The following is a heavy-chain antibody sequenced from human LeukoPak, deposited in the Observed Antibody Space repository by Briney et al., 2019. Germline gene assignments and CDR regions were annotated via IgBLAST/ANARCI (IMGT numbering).Heavy chain of an antibody. V-gene: IGHV4-34*01. CDR2: INHSGST. CDR3: ARRRRVGHFDY. Sequence: SETLSLTCAVYGGSFSGYYWSWIRQPPGKGLEWIGEINHSGSTNYNPSLKSRVTISVDTSKNQFSLKLSSVTAADTAVYYCARRRRVGHFDYWGQGTLVIVSS. CDR1: GGSFSGYY. D-gene: IGHD1-26*01. J-gene: IGHJ4*02.